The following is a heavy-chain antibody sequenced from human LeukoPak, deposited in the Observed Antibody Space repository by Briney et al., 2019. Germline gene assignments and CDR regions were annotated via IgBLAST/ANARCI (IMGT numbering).Heavy chain of an antibody. CDR2: IKSKADGETI. CDR3: STLTSRGLSDP. V-gene: IGHV3-15*07. J-gene: IGHJ5*02. CDR1: GFTFTNAW. Sequence: GGSLRLSCAASGFTFTNAWMNWVRQAPGKGLEWVGRIKSKADGETIDYAAPVKGRFTFSRDDSKNMLYLQMNSLKSEDTAVYYCSTLTSRGLSDPWGQGTLVTVSS. D-gene: IGHD1-20*01.